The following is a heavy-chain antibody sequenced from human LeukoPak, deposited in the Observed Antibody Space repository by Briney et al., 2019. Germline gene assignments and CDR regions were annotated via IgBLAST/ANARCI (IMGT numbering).Heavy chain of an antibody. D-gene: IGHD6-19*01. CDR1: GFTFSSYG. Sequence: HSGGSLRLSCAASGFTFSSYGMHWVRQAPGKGLEWVAVIWYDGSNKYYADSVKGRFTISRDNSKNTLYLQMNSLRAEDTAVYYCARCLSGYSSGWRREYYFDYWGQGTLVTVSS. CDR3: ARCLSGYSSGWRREYYFDY. CDR2: IWYDGSNK. J-gene: IGHJ4*02. V-gene: IGHV3-33*01.